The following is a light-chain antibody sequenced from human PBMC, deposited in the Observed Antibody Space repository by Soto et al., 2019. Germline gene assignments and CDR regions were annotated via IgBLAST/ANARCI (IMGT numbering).Light chain of an antibody. CDR1: QSVSSY. Sequence: EIVMTQSPATLSVSPGERATLSCRASQSVSSYLAWYQQKPGQAPRLLIYDASNRATGIPARFSGSGSGTDFTLTISSLEPEDFAVYCCQQRSNWPTFGGGTKVDIK. CDR3: QQRSNWPT. J-gene: IGKJ4*01. CDR2: DAS. V-gene: IGKV3-11*01.